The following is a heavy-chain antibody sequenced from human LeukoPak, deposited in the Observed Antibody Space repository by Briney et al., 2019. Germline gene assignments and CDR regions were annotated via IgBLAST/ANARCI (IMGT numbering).Heavy chain of an antibody. CDR3: ARAGYDSSGYYYDRGPAQDDAFDI. Sequence: SETLSLTCTVSGGSISSSSYYWGWIRQPPGKGLEWIGSIYYSGSTYYNPSLKSRVTISVDTSKNQFSLKLSSVTAADTAVYYCARAGYDSSGYYYDRGPAQDDAFDIWGQGTMVTVSS. V-gene: IGHV4-39*07. D-gene: IGHD3-22*01. CDR1: GGSISSSSYY. CDR2: IYYSGST. J-gene: IGHJ3*02.